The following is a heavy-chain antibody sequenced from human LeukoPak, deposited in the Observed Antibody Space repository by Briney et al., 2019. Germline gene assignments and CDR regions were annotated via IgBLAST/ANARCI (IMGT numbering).Heavy chain of an antibody. CDR1: XXXXDDXX. V-gene: IGHV3-9*01. CDR2: XXXXXXXX. D-gene: IGHD3-22*01. Sequence: GRSLRLSCAASXXXXDDXXXHWVRXAPXXXXXXXXGXXXXXXXXGYADSVKGRFTISRDNAKNSLYLQMNSLRAEDTALYYCAKDIQDYYDSSGYYYYYDMDVWGQGTTVTVSS. CDR3: AKDIQDYYDSSGYYYYYDMDV. J-gene: IGHJ6*02.